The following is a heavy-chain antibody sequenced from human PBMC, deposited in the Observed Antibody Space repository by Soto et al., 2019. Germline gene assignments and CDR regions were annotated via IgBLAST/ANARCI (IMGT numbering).Heavy chain of an antibody. D-gene: IGHD2-2*01. CDR3: ARGMPPGSWFDP. Sequence: QVQLVQSGAEVKKPGSSVKVSCKASGGTFSSYAISWVRQAPGQGLEWMGGIIPIFGTANYAQKFQGRVXIXAXXSTSTAYMELSSLRSEDTAVYYCARGMPPGSWFDPWGQGTLVTVSS. CDR1: GGTFSSYA. V-gene: IGHV1-69*12. J-gene: IGHJ5*02. CDR2: IIPIFGTA.